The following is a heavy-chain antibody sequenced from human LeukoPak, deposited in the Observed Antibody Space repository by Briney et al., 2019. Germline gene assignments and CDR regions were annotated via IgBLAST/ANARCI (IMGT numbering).Heavy chain of an antibody. Sequence: VGSLRLSCAASGFTFSSYSMNWVRQAPGKGLEWVSSISSSSSYIYYADSVKGRFTISRDNAKNSLYLQMNSLRAEDTAVYYCARDRVVVAAIDYWGQGTLVTVSS. V-gene: IGHV3-21*01. CDR2: ISSSSSYI. CDR1: GFTFSSYS. D-gene: IGHD2-15*01. J-gene: IGHJ4*02. CDR3: ARDRVVVAAIDY.